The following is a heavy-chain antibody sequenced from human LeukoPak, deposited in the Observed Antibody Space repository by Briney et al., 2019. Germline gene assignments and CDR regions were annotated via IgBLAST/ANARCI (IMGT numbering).Heavy chain of an antibody. CDR3: ARVAHYYHLDQ. CDR1: GFTFSSYS. CDR2: ISSSSSYI. Sequence: GGSLRLSCAASGFTFSSYSMNWVRQAPGKGLEWVSSISSSSSYIYYADSVEGRFTISGDNAKNSLYLQMKSLRAEDTAVYYCARVAHYYHLDQWGQGTLVTVSS. J-gene: IGHJ4*02. V-gene: IGHV3-21*01. D-gene: IGHD1-26*01.